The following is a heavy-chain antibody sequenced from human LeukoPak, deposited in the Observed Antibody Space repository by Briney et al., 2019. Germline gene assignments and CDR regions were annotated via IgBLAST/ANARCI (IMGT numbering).Heavy chain of an antibody. V-gene: IGHV1-58*01. CDR3: ADETYSDDCCWFDP. Sequence: SVKLSCTTSGITFTTSTVQWVRQAPGHPLEWLGWMNLGSGETKYTQRVQERLIISRDMSPNTTYIELSSLRSEDTALYYSADETYSDDCCWFDPWGQGTLVTVST. D-gene: IGHD5-18*01. CDR2: MNLGSGET. J-gene: IGHJ5*02. CDR1: GITFTTST.